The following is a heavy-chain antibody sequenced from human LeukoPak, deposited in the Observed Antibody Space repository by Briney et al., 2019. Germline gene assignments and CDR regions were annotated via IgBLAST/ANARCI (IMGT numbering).Heavy chain of an antibody. CDR2: IIPILGIA. D-gene: IGHD3-10*01. Sequence: SVKVSCKASGGTFSSYTISWARQAPGQGLEWMGRIIPILGIANYAQKFQGRVTITADKSTSTAYMELSSLRSEDTAVYYCAREYGSGSYYYYYGMDVWGQGTTVTVSS. J-gene: IGHJ6*02. V-gene: IGHV1-69*04. CDR3: AREYGSGSYYYYYGMDV. CDR1: GGTFSSYT.